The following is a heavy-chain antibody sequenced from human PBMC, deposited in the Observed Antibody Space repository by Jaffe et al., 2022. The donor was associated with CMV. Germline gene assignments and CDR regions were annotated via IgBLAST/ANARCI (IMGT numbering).Heavy chain of an antibody. CDR3: TTGFWLIETGTTAFDP. CDR2: IKSKTDGGTT. CDR1: GFTFSNAW. J-gene: IGHJ5*02. D-gene: IGHD1-7*01. V-gene: IGHV3-15*01. Sequence: EVQLVESGGGLVKPGGSLRLSCAASGFTFSNAWMSWVRQAPGKGLEWVGRIKSKTDGGTTDYAAPVKGRFTISRDDSKNTLYLQMNSLKTEDTAVYYCTTGFWLIETGTTAFDPWGQGTLVTVSS.